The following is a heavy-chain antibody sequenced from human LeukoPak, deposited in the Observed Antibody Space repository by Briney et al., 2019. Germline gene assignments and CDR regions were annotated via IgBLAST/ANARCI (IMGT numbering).Heavy chain of an antibody. CDR2: INPNSGGT. J-gene: IGHJ4*02. Sequence: ASVKVSCKASGYTFTGYSMHWVRQAPGQGLEWMGRINPNSGGTNYVQKFQGRATMTRDTSINTAYMELSRLTSDDTAVYYCASSIIAVAEDYFNYWGQGTLVTVSS. CDR1: GYTFTGYS. V-gene: IGHV1-2*06. D-gene: IGHD6-19*01. CDR3: ASSIIAVAEDYFNY.